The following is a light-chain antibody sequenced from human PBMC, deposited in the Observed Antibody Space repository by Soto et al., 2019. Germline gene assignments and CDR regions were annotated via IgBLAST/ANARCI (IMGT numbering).Light chain of an antibody. CDR2: GTS. Sequence: EIVLTQSPGTLSLSPGERATLFCRASQSAANNCIAWYQQKRGQAPSLLNYGTSKRATGIPDSFNGSGSGTDFTLHITSVAPEDFAVYYCQQFVNSPYTFGQGTKLEI. CDR3: QQFVNSPYT. J-gene: IGKJ2*01. CDR1: QSAANNC. V-gene: IGKV3-20*01.